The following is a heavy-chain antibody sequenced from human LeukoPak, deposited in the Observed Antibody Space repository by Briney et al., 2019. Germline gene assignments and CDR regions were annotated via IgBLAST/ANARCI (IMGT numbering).Heavy chain of an antibody. CDR1: GGSISSYY. D-gene: IGHD3-10*01. V-gene: IGHV4-4*07. J-gene: IGHJ2*01. Sequence: PSETLSLTCTVSGGSISSYYWSWIRQPAGKGLEWIGRIYTSGSTNYNPSLKSRVTISVDTSKNQFSLKLSSVTAADTAVYYCARDPTARHGSGSYPDWYFDLWGRGTLVTVSS. CDR2: IYTSGST. CDR3: ARDPTARHGSGSYPDWYFDL.